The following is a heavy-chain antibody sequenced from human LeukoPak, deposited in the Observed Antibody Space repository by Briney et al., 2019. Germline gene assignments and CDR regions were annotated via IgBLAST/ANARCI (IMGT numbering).Heavy chain of an antibody. CDR1: GFTFDDYA. Sequence: PGGSLRLSCAASGFTFDDYAMHWVRQAPGKGLEWVSGISWNSGSIGYADSVEGRFTISRDNAKNSLYLQMNSLRAEDTALYYCAKDRGSSGWYDSGHDYWGQGTLVTVSS. J-gene: IGHJ4*02. D-gene: IGHD6-19*01. CDR2: ISWNSGSI. V-gene: IGHV3-9*01. CDR3: AKDRGSSGWYDSGHDY.